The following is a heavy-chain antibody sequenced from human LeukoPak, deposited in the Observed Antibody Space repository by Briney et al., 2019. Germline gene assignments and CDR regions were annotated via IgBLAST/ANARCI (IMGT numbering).Heavy chain of an antibody. CDR1: GGSISSYY. V-gene: IGHV4-4*09. CDR2: IYTSGST. CDR3: ARQARGRAAAGIIRQYYYYMDV. Sequence: SETLSLTCTVSGGSISSYYWSWIRQPPGKGLEWIGYIYTSGSTNYNPSLKSRVTISVDTSKNQFSLKLSSVTAADTAVYYCARQARGRAAAGIIRQYYYYMDVWGKGTTVTVSS. D-gene: IGHD6-13*01. J-gene: IGHJ6*03.